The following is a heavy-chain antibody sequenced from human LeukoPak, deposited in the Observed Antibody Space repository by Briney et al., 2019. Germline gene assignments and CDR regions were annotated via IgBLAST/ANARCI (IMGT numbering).Heavy chain of an antibody. CDR1: GYTFTSYG. J-gene: IGHJ4*02. Sequence: ASVKVSCKASGYTFTSYGISWVRQAPGQGLEWMGWISAYNGNTNYAQKLQGRVTMTTDTSTSTAYMELRSLRSDDTAVYYCARAQVVRGVIMYFDFWGQGTLVTASS. V-gene: IGHV1-18*01. D-gene: IGHD3-10*01. CDR2: ISAYNGNT. CDR3: ARAQVVRGVIMYFDF.